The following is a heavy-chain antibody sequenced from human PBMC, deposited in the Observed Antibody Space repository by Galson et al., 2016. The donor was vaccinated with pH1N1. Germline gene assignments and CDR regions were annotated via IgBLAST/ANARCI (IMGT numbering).Heavy chain of an antibody. V-gene: IGHV3-7*01. J-gene: IGHJ4*02. CDR3: AGHLFSASESPFEY. Sequence: SLRLSCAASGFTFSNYGMSWVRQAPGKGLEWVANIKENGSEKYYLDSVKGRFTISRDNAKHSVSLQLDSLRAEDTDVYYCAGHLFSASESPFEYWGQGALVTVSS. CDR1: GFTFSNYG. D-gene: IGHD3-16*01. CDR2: IKENGSEK.